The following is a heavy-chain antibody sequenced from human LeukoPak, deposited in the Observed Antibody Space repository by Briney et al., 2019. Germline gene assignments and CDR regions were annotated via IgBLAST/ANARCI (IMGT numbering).Heavy chain of an antibody. CDR2: ISNNGGSK. CDR3: ARGESGNFYY. CDR1: GFTFISYA. J-gene: IGHJ4*02. D-gene: IGHD1-26*01. V-gene: IGHV3-64*04. Sequence: GGSLRLSCSASGFTFISYAIHWVRQAPGKGLEYVSAISNNGGSKYYADSVKGRFTISRDNAKNTLYLQMTSLRAEDTAVYYCARGESGNFYYWGQGTLVTVSS.